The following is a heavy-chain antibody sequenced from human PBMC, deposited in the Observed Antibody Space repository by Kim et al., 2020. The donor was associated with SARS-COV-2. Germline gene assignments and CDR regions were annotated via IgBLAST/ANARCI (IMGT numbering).Heavy chain of an antibody. CDR3: TTGGYGDYDDY. Sequence: TDYAAPVKGRFTISRDDSKNTLYLQMNSLKTEDTAVYYCTTGGYGDYDDYWGQGTLVTVSS. D-gene: IGHD4-17*01. J-gene: IGHJ4*02. V-gene: IGHV3-15*01. CDR2: T.